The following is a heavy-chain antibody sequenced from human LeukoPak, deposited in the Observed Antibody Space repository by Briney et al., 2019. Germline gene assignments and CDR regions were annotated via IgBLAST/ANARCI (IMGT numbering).Heavy chain of an antibody. CDR3: ASNIVGASDAFDI. D-gene: IGHD1-26*01. CDR2: IYYSGST. CDR1: GGSISSGGYY. J-gene: IGHJ3*02. Sequence: PSETLSLTCTVSGGSISSGGYYWSWIRQHPGKGLEWIGYIYYSGSTYYNPSLKSRVTISVDTSKNQFSLKLSSVTAADTAVYYCASNIVGASDAFDIWGQGTMVTVSS. V-gene: IGHV4-31*03.